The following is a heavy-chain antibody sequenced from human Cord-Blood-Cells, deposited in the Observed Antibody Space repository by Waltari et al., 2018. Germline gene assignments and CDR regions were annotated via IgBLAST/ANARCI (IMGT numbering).Heavy chain of an antibody. Sequence: QVQLVQSGAEVKKPGASVKVSCKVSGYTLTDLSIHWVRQAPGQWLEWMGVFDPEDGETIYAQKFQGRVTMTEDTSTDTAYMELSSLRSEDTAVYYCATAEGITIFGVVIGRYFQHWGQGTLVTVSS. V-gene: IGHV1-24*01. CDR1: GYTLTDLS. CDR2: FDPEDGET. D-gene: IGHD3-3*01. J-gene: IGHJ1*01. CDR3: ATAEGITIFGVVIGRYFQH.